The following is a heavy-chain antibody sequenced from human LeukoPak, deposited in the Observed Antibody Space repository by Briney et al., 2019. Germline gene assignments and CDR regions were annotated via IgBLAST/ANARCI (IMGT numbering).Heavy chain of an antibody. CDR1: GFTFSNYG. J-gene: IGHJ3*02. CDR3: TVSGIASDAFDI. V-gene: IGHV3-33*08. CDR2: IWYDGSNK. Sequence: GGSLRLSCAASGFTFSNYGMHWVRQAPGKGLEWVAVIWYDGSNKYYADSVKGRFTISRDNSKNTLYLQMNSLKTEDTAVYYCTVSGIASDAFDIWGQGTMVTVSS. D-gene: IGHD2-21*01.